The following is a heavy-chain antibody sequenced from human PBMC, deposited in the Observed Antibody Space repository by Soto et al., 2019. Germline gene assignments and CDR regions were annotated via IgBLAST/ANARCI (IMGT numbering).Heavy chain of an antibody. Sequence: GGSLRLSCAASGFTFSSYGMHWVRQAPGKGLEWVAVRWYDGSNKYYADSVKGRFTISRDNSKNTLYLQMNSLRAEDTAVYYCARRAYDSSGYDAFDIWGQGTMVTVSS. D-gene: IGHD3-22*01. CDR2: RWYDGSNK. CDR1: GFTFSSYG. V-gene: IGHV3-33*01. CDR3: ARRAYDSSGYDAFDI. J-gene: IGHJ3*02.